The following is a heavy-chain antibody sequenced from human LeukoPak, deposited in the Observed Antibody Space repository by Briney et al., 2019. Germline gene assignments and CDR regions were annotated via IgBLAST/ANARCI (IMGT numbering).Heavy chain of an antibody. J-gene: IGHJ3*02. Sequence: SVKVSCKASGGTFSSYAISWVRQAPGQGLEWMGGIIPIFGTANYAQKFQGRVTITADESTSTAYMELSSLRSEDTAVYYCARAGCSSTSCYKLDAFDIWGQGTMVTVSS. V-gene: IGHV1-69*01. CDR3: ARAGCSSTSCYKLDAFDI. CDR1: GGTFSSYA. D-gene: IGHD2-2*02. CDR2: IIPIFGTA.